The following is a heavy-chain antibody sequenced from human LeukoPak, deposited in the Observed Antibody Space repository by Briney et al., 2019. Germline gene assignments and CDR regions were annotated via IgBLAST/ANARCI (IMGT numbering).Heavy chain of an antibody. V-gene: IGHV1-18*01. D-gene: IGHD4-17*01. Sequence: ASVTVSCKASGYTFTSYGISWVRQAPGQGLEWMGWISAYNGNTNYAQKFQGRVTMTRDMSTSTVYMELSSLRSEDTAVYYCARDRTTGNWFDPWGQGTLVTVSS. CDR1: GYTFTSYG. J-gene: IGHJ5*02. CDR2: ISAYNGNT. CDR3: ARDRTTGNWFDP.